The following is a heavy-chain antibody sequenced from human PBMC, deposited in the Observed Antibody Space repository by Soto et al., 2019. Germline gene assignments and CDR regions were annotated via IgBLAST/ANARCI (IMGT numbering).Heavy chain of an antibody. CDR3: AKASRERTTVPLFDY. CDR2: ISGSGGST. Sequence: EVQLLESGGGLLQPGGSLRLSCAASGLTFSSYAMSWVRQAPGKGLEWVSAISGSGGSTYYADSVKGRFTISRDNSKNTLYLQMNSLRAEDTAVYYCAKASRERTTVPLFDYWGQGTLVTVSS. D-gene: IGHD4-17*01. V-gene: IGHV3-23*01. J-gene: IGHJ4*02. CDR1: GLTFSSYA.